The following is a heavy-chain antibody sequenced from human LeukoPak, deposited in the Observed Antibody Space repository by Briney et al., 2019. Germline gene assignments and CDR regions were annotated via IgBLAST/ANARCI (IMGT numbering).Heavy chain of an antibody. CDR1: GYTFTSYD. CDR2: MNPNSGST. D-gene: IGHD1-7*01. J-gene: IGHJ6*03. V-gene: IGHV1-8*01. CDR3: ARGTRTPPVFRNYFYQYYYYYMDV. Sequence: ASVKVSCKASGYTFTSYDINWVRQATGQGLEWMGWMNPNSGSTGYAQKFQGRVTMTRNTSISTAYMELSSLRSEDTAVYYCARGTRTPPVFRNYFYQYYYYYMDVWGKGTTVTVSS.